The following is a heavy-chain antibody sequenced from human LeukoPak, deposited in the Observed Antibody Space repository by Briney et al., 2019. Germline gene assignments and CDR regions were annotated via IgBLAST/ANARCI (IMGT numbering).Heavy chain of an antibody. CDR2: ISAYSGNT. Sequence: GASVKVSCKASGYTFTSYAMNWVRQAPGQGLEWMGWISAYSGNTNYAQRLQGRVTMTTDTSTSTAYMELRSLRSDDTAVYYCARVLGYCTNGVCLYGMDVWGQGTTVTVSS. D-gene: IGHD2-8*01. CDR1: GYTFTSYA. J-gene: IGHJ6*02. CDR3: ARVLGYCTNGVCLYGMDV. V-gene: IGHV1-18*01.